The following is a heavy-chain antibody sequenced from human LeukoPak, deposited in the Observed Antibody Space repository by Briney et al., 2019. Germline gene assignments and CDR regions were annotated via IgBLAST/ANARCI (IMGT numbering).Heavy chain of an antibody. CDR2: IFPISGTV. CDR3: AREGSSPPFSGSFDS. V-gene: IGHV1-69*01. CDR1: GGTFSSYA. Sequence: GASVKVSCKASGGTFSSYAISWVRQAPGQGLDWMGGIFPISGTVKYAQKFQGRVTITADESTSTAYMELSSLRSEDTAVYYCAREGSSPPFSGSFDSWGQRTLVTVSS. D-gene: IGHD2/OR15-2a*01. J-gene: IGHJ4*02.